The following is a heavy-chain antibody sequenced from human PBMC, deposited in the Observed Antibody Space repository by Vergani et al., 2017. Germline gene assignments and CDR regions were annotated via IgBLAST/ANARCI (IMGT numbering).Heavy chain of an antibody. CDR3: ARGRTETTSDYYYYYMDV. CDR1: GGSISSYY. CDR2: IYYSGST. D-gene: IGHD1-1*01. Sequence: QVQLQESCPGLVKPSETLSLTCTVSGGSISSYYWSWIRQPPGKGLEWIGYIYYSGSTNYNPSLKSRVTISVDTSKNQFSLKLSSVTAADTAVYYCARGRTETTSDYYYYYMDVWGKGTTVTVSS. V-gene: IGHV4-59*01. J-gene: IGHJ6*03.